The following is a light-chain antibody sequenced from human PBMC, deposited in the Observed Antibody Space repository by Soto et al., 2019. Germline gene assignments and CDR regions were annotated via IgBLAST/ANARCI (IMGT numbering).Light chain of an antibody. Sequence: QSVLTQSPSASASLGASVKLTCSLSSRHTNYAIAWHQVQPEKGPRYLMKINSDGRHIKWDGIPDRFSGSSSGAERYLTISSLRSEDEADYYCLTWGPGIWVFGGGTKLTVL. CDR2: INSDGRH. CDR1: SRHTNYA. J-gene: IGLJ3*02. CDR3: LTWGPGIWV. V-gene: IGLV4-69*01.